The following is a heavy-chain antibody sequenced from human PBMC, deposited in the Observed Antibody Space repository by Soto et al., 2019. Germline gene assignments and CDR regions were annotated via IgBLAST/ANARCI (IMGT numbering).Heavy chain of an antibody. CDR3: ARWVTTGGLDV. Sequence: QVQLVESGGGVVQPGTSLRLSCVGSGFTFRSYVIHWVRQAPGKGREWVALTSYDGSNKYYDDSVKGRFTISRGNSRKTVDLQMDNLRREDSALYYCARWVTTGGLDVWGQGTLVSVSS. CDR1: GFTFRSYV. J-gene: IGHJ4*02. V-gene: IGHV3-30*19. D-gene: IGHD2-21*02. CDR2: TSYDGSNK.